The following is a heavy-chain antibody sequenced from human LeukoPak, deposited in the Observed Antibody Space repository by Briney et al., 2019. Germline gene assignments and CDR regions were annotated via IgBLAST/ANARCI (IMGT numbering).Heavy chain of an antibody. V-gene: IGHV3-21*01. CDR2: ISSSSSYI. J-gene: IGHJ4*02. CDR3: ARELEYSSGWYDY. Sequence: GGSLRLSCAASGFAFSSYSMNWVRQAPGKGLEWVSSISSSSSYIYYADSVKGRFTISRDNAKNSLYLQMNSLRAEDTAVYYCARELEYSSGWYDYWGQGTLVTVSS. D-gene: IGHD6-19*01. CDR1: GFAFSSYS.